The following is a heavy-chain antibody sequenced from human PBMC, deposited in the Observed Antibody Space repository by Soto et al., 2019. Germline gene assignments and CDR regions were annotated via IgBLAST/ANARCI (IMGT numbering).Heavy chain of an antibody. Sequence: QVQLIQFGAEVKKPGASVKVSCRASGYTFTKSHIHWVRQAPGQGLEWMGMIDPSGGVTRDAQRFQGRSTMTSDTSTSSVYMELRGLTSEDTAVYYCARDVIDHDNYETIGYYFDHWGPGTLVTVSS. J-gene: IGHJ4*02. V-gene: IGHV1-46*01. CDR2: IDPSGGVT. CDR3: ARDVIDHDNYETIGYYFDH. CDR1: GYTFTKSH. D-gene: IGHD3-16*01.